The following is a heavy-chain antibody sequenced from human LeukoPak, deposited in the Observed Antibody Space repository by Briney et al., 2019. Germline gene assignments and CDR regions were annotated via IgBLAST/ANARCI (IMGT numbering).Heavy chain of an antibody. J-gene: IGHJ3*02. CDR1: GGSISSYH. Sequence: SETLSLTCTVSGGSISSYHWSWIRQPPGKGLEWIGYIYYSGSTNYKPSLKSRVTISVVPSKNQFSLKLSSVTAADTAVYYCACLTTADAFDIWGQGTMVTVSS. D-gene: IGHD3-22*01. V-gene: IGHV4-59*01. CDR3: ACLTTADAFDI. CDR2: IYYSGST.